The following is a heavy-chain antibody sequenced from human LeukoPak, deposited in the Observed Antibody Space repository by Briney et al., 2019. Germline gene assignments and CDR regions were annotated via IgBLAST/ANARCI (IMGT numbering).Heavy chain of an antibody. D-gene: IGHD5-24*01. CDR2: IKQDGSEK. V-gene: IGHV3-7*01. CDR1: GFTFSSYW. J-gene: IGHJ4*02. CDR3: ARALGWLPENY. Sequence: PGGSLRLSCAASGFTFSSYWMSWVRQAPGKGLEWVANIKQDGSEKDYVDSVKGRFTISRDNAKNSLYLQMNSRRAEDTAVYYCARALGWLPENYWGQGTLVTVSS.